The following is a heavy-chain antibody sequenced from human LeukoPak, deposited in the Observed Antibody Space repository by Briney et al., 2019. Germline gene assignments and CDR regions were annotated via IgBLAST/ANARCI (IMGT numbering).Heavy chain of an antibody. V-gene: IGHV3-49*04. CDR1: GFTFGDHA. D-gene: IGHD5-18*01. CDR3: ARGPIQLWIHNAMDV. Sequence: PGRSLRLSCRGYGFTFGDHAMSWVRQAPGKGREWVGFIRSKAYRGTTEYAASVKGRFTISRDDSTSIAYLQMNSLRIEDTAVYYCARGPIQLWIHNAMDVWGQGTTVTVSS. J-gene: IGHJ6*02. CDR2: IRSKAYRGTT.